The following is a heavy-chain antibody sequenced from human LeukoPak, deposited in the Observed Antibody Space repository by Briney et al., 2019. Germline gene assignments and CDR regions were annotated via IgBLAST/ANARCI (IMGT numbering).Heavy chain of an antibody. Sequence: ASVKVSCKASGGTFSSYAISWVRQAPGQGLEWMGRIIPILGIANYAQKFQGRVTITADKSTSTAYMELSSLRSEDTAVYYCARSPLSITMIVVVHYWYFDLWGRGTLVTVSS. CDR2: IIPILGIA. CDR1: GGTFSSYA. D-gene: IGHD3-22*01. J-gene: IGHJ2*01. V-gene: IGHV1-69*04. CDR3: ARSPLSITMIVVVHYWYFDL.